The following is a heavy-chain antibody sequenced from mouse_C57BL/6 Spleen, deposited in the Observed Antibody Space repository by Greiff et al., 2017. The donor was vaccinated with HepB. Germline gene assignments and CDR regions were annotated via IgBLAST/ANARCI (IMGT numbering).Heavy chain of an antibody. Sequence: EVQLQQSGPELVKPGASVKISCKASGYTFTDYYMNWVKQSHGKSLEWIGDINPNNGGTSYNQKFKGKATLTVDKSSSTAYMELRSLTSEDSAVYYCARGLNWDWFAYWGQGTLVTVSA. D-gene: IGHD4-1*01. V-gene: IGHV1-26*01. CDR1: GYTFTDYY. CDR2: INPNNGGT. CDR3: ARGLNWDWFAY. J-gene: IGHJ3*01.